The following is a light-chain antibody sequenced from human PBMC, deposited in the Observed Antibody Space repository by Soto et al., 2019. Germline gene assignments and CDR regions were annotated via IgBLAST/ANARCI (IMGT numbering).Light chain of an antibody. J-gene: IGLJ1*01. Sequence: QSALTQPASVSGSPGPSITISCTGTSSDVGRYNHVSWYQQSPGKAPKLIIFEVSNRPSGISDRFSGSKSGSTASLTISGLQAEDEADYYCNSLSPTATSYVFGTGTKVTVL. CDR3: NSLSPTATSYV. V-gene: IGLV2-14*01. CDR1: SSDVGRYNH. CDR2: EVS.